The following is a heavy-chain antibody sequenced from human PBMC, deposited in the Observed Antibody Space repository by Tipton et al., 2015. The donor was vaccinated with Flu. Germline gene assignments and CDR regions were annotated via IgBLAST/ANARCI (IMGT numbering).Heavy chain of an antibody. CDR3: ARDSPYDSSGYYSDY. J-gene: IGHJ4*02. D-gene: IGHD3-22*01. CDR1: GGSISSYY. Sequence: TLSLTCTVSGGSISSYYWSWIRQPPGKGLEWIGYIYYSGSTYYNPSLKSRVTISVDTSKNQFSLKLSSVTAADTTIYYCARDSPYDSSGYYSDYWGQGTQVTASS. V-gene: IGHV4-59*12. CDR2: IYYSGST.